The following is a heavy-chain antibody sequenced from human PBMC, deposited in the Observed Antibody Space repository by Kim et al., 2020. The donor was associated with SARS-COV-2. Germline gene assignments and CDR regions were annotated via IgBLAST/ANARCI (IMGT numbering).Heavy chain of an antibody. CDR2: ISGGAVNK. D-gene: IGHD2-21*01. CDR1: GFTFDTYA. Sequence: GGSLRLSCVASGFTFDTYAMSWVRQAPGKGLEWVSVISGGAVNKFYADSVRGRFTITRDNSKNTLYLQMNSLRDEDTALYYCAKMVIMDGYNYFYYYARDVWGPGTTVTVSS. CDR3: AKMVIMDGYNYFYYYARDV. V-gene: IGHV3-23*01. J-gene: IGHJ6*02.